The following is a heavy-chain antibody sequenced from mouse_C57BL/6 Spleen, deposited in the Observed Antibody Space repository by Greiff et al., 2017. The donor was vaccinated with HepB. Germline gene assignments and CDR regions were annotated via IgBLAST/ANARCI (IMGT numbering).Heavy chain of an antibody. CDR2: IDPSDSYT. CDR1: GYTFTSYW. CDR3: ARRATNWYFDY. D-gene: IGHD4-1*01. V-gene: IGHV1-69*01. Sequence: QVQLQQPGAELVMPGASVKLSCKASGYTFTSYWMHWVKQRPGQGLEWIGEIDPSDSYTNYNQKFKGKSTLTVDKSSSTAYMQLSSLTSEDSAVYYCARRATNWYFDYWGQGTTLTVSS. J-gene: IGHJ2*01.